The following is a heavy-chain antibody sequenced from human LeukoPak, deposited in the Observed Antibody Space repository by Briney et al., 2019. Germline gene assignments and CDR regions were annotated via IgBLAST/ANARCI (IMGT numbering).Heavy chain of an antibody. J-gene: IGHJ4*02. D-gene: IGHD3-3*01. V-gene: IGHV4-34*01. CDR3: ARGRYHDFWSGYFY. Sequence: SETLSLTCAVYGGSFSGYYWSWIRQPPGKGLEWIGEINHSGSTNYNPSLKSRVTISVDTSKNQFSLKLSSVTAADTAVYYCARGRYHDFWSGYFYWGQGTLVTVSS. CDR1: GGSFSGYY. CDR2: INHSGST.